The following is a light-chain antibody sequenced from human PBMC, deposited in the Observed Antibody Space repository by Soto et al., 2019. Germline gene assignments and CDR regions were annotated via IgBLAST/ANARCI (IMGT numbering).Light chain of an antibody. Sequence: EIVLTQSPATLSLSPGERATLSCRASQSVRHYLAWYQQKPGQAPRLLIYDASNRATGIPARFSGSVSGTDFTLTISSLETEDFAVYYCQQRSNWLITFGQGTRLEIK. J-gene: IGKJ5*01. CDR2: DAS. CDR1: QSVRHY. CDR3: QQRSNWLIT. V-gene: IGKV3-11*01.